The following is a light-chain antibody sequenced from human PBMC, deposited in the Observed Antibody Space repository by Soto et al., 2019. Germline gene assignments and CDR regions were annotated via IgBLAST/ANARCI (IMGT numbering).Light chain of an antibody. CDR3: LQYNSYPWT. CDR2: AAS. J-gene: IGKJ1*01. CDR1: QAIRND. Sequence: DIQMTQSPSSLSASLGDRITIACRASQAIRNDLAWYQQKPGKAPKRLIFAASSLQSGVPSRFSGSGSGTEFTLTISSLQPEDFANYYCLQYNSYPWTFGQGTKVEIK. V-gene: IGKV1-17*01.